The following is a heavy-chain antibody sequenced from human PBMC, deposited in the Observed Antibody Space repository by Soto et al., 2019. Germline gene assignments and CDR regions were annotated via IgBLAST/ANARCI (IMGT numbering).Heavy chain of an antibody. D-gene: IGHD2-21*01. CDR3: ATELGENPSSPFDS. J-gene: IGHJ4*01. Sequence: QVQLVQSGAEVKKPGSSVKVSCKASGVTFTSETISWVRQAPGQGLEWMGGIIPLFGAASYEQKFQGRVTITADESTSTVDMELSSLRSDDTAVYYCATELGENPSSPFDSWGHGTLVTVSS. CDR2: IIPLFGAA. CDR1: GVTFTSET. V-gene: IGHV1-69*01.